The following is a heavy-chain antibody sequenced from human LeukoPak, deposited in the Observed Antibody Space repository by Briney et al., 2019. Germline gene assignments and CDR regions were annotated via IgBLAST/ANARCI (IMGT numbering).Heavy chain of an antibody. V-gene: IGHV3-23*01. D-gene: IGHD3-22*01. J-gene: IGHJ4*02. CDR3: AKDPDLRSSGYSDY. Sequence: PGGSLRLSCAASGFTFSSSAMHWVRQAPGKGLEWVSAISGSGGSTYYADSVKGRFTISRDNSKNTLYLQMNSLRAEDTAVYYCAKDPDLRSSGYSDYWGQGTLVTVSS. CDR1: GFTFSSSA. CDR2: ISGSGGST.